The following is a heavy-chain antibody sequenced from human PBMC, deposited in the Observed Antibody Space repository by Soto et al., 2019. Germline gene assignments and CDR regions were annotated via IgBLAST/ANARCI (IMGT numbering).Heavy chain of an antibody. CDR1: GFTFSSYG. V-gene: IGHV3-30*18. CDR2: ISYDGSNK. Sequence: QVQLVESGGGVVQPGRSLILSCAASGFTFSSYGMHWVRQAPGKGLEWVAVISYDGSNKYYADSVKGRFTISRDNSKNTLYMKMNILRAEDTAVYYCAKEDYDILTNYYSYYYYYGMDVWGQGTTVTVSS. CDR3: AKEDYDILTNYYSYYYYYGMDV. J-gene: IGHJ6*02. D-gene: IGHD3-9*01.